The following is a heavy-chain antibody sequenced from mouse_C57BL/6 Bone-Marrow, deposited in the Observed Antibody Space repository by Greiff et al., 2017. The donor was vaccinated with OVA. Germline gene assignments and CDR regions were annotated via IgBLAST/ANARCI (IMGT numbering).Heavy chain of an antibody. CDR2: ISDGGSYT. Sequence: GQLVESGGGLVKPGGSLKLSCAASGFTFSSYAMSWVRQTPEKRLEWVATISDGGSYTYYPDNVKGRFTISRDNAKNNLYLQMSHLKSEDTAMYYCARAITTVVPYYFDYWGQGTTLTVSS. CDR1: GFTFSSYA. CDR3: ARAITTVVPYYFDY. J-gene: IGHJ2*01. V-gene: IGHV5-4*01. D-gene: IGHD1-1*01.